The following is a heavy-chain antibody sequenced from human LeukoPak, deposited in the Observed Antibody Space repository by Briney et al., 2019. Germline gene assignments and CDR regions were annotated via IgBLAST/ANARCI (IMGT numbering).Heavy chain of an antibody. J-gene: IGHJ4*02. CDR2: ISVSGGTT. D-gene: IGHD5/OR15-5a*01. CDR3: AKQKGEGCFTCPFDY. Sequence: PGGSLRLSCVASGFPLRPYAMSWVRQAPGKGLEWVSSISVSGGTTSYADSVKGRFTISRDNSKNTLHLQMSSLRAEDTAVYYCAKQKGEGCFTCPFDYWGQGTLVTVSS. CDR1: GFPLRPYA. V-gene: IGHV3-23*01.